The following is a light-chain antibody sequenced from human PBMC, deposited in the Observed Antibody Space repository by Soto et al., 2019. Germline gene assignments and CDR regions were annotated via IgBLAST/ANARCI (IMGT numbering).Light chain of an antibody. J-gene: IGKJ5*01. CDR3: QQRASWVT. CDR2: DAS. Sequence: LLTQNKATLSLSHGESATLSFRASQSVSSYLAWYQQKPGQAPRLLIYDASIRATGIPARFSGSGSETDFTLTISSLEPEDFAVYYCQQRASWVTFGQGTRLEIK. V-gene: IGKV3-11*01. CDR1: QSVSSY.